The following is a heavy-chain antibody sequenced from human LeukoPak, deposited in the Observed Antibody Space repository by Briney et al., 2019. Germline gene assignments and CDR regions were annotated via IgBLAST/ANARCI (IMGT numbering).Heavy chain of an antibody. J-gene: IGHJ4*02. Sequence: SETLSLTCTVSGCSISSGYYWGWIRQPPGKGLEWIGSIYHSGSTYYSPSLKGRVTISVDTSKNQFSLKLSSVTAADTAVYYCARVHSSSWMDYWGQGTPVTVSS. CDR1: GCSISSGYY. V-gene: IGHV4-38-2*02. D-gene: IGHD6-13*01. CDR3: ARVHSSSWMDY. CDR2: IYHSGST.